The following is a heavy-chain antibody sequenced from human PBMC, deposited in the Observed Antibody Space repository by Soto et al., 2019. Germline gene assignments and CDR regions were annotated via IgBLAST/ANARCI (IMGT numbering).Heavy chain of an antibody. V-gene: IGHV3-23*01. CDR3: AKRHDSSGYYFDY. J-gene: IGHJ4*02. CDR1: GFTFSSYA. CDR2: ISGSGGST. Sequence: GGSLRLSCAASGFTFSSYAMSWVRQAPGKGLEWVSAISGSGGSTYYADSVKGRFTISRDNSKNTLYMQMNSLRAEDTAVYYCAKRHDSSGYYFDYWGQGTLVTVSS. D-gene: IGHD3-22*01.